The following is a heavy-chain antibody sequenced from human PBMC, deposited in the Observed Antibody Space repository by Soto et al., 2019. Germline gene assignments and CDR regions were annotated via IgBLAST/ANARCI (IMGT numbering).Heavy chain of an antibody. CDR1: GFTFSNAW. D-gene: IGHD3-22*01. Sequence: GGSLRLSCAASGFTFSNAWISWVRQAPGKGLEWVGRIKSKTDGGTTDYAAPVKGRFTISRDDSKNTLYLQMNSLKTEDTAVYYCTTSFYYDSSGYYDYWGQGTLVTVSS. CDR3: TTSFYYDSSGYYDY. CDR2: IKSKTDGGTT. J-gene: IGHJ4*02. V-gene: IGHV3-15*01.